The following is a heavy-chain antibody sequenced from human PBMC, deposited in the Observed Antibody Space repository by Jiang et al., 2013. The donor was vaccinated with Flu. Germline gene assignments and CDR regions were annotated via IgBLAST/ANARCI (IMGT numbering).Heavy chain of an antibody. D-gene: IGHD2-21*02. Sequence: GLVKPSETLSLTCTVSSGSISSHYWSWIRQPPGKGLEWIGYIHNSGTTNYNPSLKSRVTISIDTSTNQFSLKLISVTAPDTAVYYCARSYCGGDCYSMFGYSYYGMDVWGQGTTVTVSS. CDR2: IHNSGTT. CDR3: ARSYCGGDCYSMFGYSYYGMDV. CDR1: SGSISSHY. J-gene: IGHJ6*02. V-gene: IGHV4-59*08.